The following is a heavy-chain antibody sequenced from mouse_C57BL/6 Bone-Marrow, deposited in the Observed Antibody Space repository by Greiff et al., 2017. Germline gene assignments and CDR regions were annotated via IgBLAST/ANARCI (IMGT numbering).Heavy chain of an antibody. J-gene: IGHJ1*03. D-gene: IGHD1-1*01. V-gene: IGHV1-53*01. Sequence: QVQLQRSGTELVKPGASVKLSCKASGYTFTSYWMHWVKQRPGQGLEWIGNINPSNGGTNYNEKFKSKATLTVDKSSSTAYMQLSSLTSEDSAVYYCALLLRHWYFDVWGTGTTVTVSS. CDR3: ALLLRHWYFDV. CDR1: GYTFTSYW. CDR2: INPSNGGT.